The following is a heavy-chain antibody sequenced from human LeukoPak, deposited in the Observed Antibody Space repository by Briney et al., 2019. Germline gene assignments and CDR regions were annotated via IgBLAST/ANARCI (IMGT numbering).Heavy chain of an antibody. CDR2: IIPIFGTA. CDR3: ARDRGSKNYYYMDV. V-gene: IGHV1-69*05. Sequence: SVKVSCKASGGTFSCYAISWVRQAPGQGLEWMGGIIPIFGTANYAQKFQGRVTITTDESTSTAYMELSSLRSEDTAVYYCARDRGSKNYYYMDVWGKGTTVTVSS. D-gene: IGHD4-11*01. J-gene: IGHJ6*03. CDR1: GGTFSCYA.